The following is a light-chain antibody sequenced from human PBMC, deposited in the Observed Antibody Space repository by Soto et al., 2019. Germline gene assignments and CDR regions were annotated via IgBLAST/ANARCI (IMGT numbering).Light chain of an antibody. CDR1: SGHSSYA. CDR2: LNSDGSH. V-gene: IGLV4-69*01. CDR3: QTWNTGTHVV. Sequence: QPVLTQSPSASASLGASVKLTCTLSSGHSSYAIAWHQQQPEKGPRYLMKLNSDGSHNKGDGIPDRFSGSSSGAERYLTSSSLQSEDEADYYCQTWNTGTHVVFGGGTKVTVL. J-gene: IGLJ2*01.